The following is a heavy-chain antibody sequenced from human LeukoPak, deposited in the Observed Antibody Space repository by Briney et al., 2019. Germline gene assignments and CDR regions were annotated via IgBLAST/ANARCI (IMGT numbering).Heavy chain of an antibody. Sequence: GRSLRLSCAASGFTFDDYAMHWVGQAPGKGLEWVSGISWNSGSIGYADSVKGRFTISRDNAKNSLYLQMNSLRAEDTALYYCAKDRSSGDYYYYGMDVWGQGTTVTVSS. D-gene: IGHD1-26*01. CDR2: ISWNSGSI. J-gene: IGHJ6*02. V-gene: IGHV3-9*01. CDR3: AKDRSSGDYYYYGMDV. CDR1: GFTFDDYA.